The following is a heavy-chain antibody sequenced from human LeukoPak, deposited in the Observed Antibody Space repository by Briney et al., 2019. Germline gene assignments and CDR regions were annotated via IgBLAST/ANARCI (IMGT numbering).Heavy chain of an antibody. J-gene: IGHJ4*02. V-gene: IGHV3-30-3*01. CDR3: AREPGGIQLWHDY. CDR1: GFTFSSYA. D-gene: IGHD5-18*01. CDR2: ISYDGSNK. Sequence: QPGRSLRLSCAASGFTFSSYAMHWVRQAPGKGLEWVAVISYDGSNKYYADSVKGRFTISRDNSKNTLYLQMNSLRAEDTAVYYCAREPGGIQLWHDYWGQGTLVTVSS.